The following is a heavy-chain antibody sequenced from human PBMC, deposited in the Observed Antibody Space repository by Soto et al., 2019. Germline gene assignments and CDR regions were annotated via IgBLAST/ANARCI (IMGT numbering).Heavy chain of an antibody. V-gene: IGHV1-18*01. Sequence: QVQLVQSGAEVKKPGASVKVSCKASGYTFTSYGISWVRQAPGQGLEWMGWISAYNGNTNYAQKLQGRVTMTTDTSTSTAYMELRSRRSDDTAVYYCARDRGGYSYGYGGDPGDYWGQGTLVTVSS. J-gene: IGHJ4*02. CDR2: ISAYNGNT. CDR3: ARDRGGYSYGYGGDPGDY. CDR1: GYTFTSYG. D-gene: IGHD5-18*01.